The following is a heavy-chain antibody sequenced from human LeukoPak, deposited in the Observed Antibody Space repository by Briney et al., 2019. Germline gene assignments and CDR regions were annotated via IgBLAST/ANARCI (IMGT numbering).Heavy chain of an antibody. J-gene: IGHJ4*02. CDR2: INSDGSST. Sequence: GGSLRLSCAASGFTLSSYWMHWVRQAPGKGLVWVSRINSDGSSTSYADSVKGRFAISRDNAKNTVYLQMNSLRADDTAVYYCARDSTWLLDYWGQGTLITVSS. CDR3: ARDSTWLLDY. V-gene: IGHV3-74*01. D-gene: IGHD6-19*01. CDR1: GFTLSSYW.